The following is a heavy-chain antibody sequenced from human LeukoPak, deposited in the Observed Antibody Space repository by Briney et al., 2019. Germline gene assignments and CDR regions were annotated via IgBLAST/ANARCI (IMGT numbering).Heavy chain of an antibody. CDR2: INWNSGSI. V-gene: IGHV3-9*01. D-gene: IGHD3-10*01. CDR3: AKDQVSGGSGSSSS. Sequence: PGGSLRLSCAASGFTFDDYAMHWVRQAPGKGLEWVSGINWNSGSIGYADSVKGRFIISRDNAKNSLYLHMNSLRAEDTAVYYCAKDQVSGGSGSSSSWGQGTLVTVSS. CDR1: GFTFDDYA. J-gene: IGHJ4*02.